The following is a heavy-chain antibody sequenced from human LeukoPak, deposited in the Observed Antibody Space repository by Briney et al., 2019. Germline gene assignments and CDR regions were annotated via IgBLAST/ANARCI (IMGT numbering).Heavy chain of an antibody. CDR1: GYTFTDYY. Sequence: ASVKVSCKASGYTFTDYYMHWVRQAPGQGLERMGWMNPNSGATNYAQKFQGRVTLTRDTSISTAYMELSRLTSEDTAVYYCASLSIAARHWYFDLWGRGTLVTVSS. D-gene: IGHD6-6*01. CDR3: ASLSIAARHWYFDL. CDR2: MNPNSGAT. V-gene: IGHV1-2*02. J-gene: IGHJ2*01.